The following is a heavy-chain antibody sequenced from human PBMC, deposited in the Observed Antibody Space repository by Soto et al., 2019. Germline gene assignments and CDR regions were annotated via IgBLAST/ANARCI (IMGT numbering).Heavy chain of an antibody. Sequence: QAQLVQSGAEVRKPGASVEVSCEASGYSFTNHPMHWVRQSPGQRLEWMGWINVDNGNTEYLQKFQGRVIIARDTSANTVYMYLSLLSSEDTATYYCARDRGLAGGEFEAFDIWGQGTTVTVS. D-gene: IGHD2-15*01. CDR1: GYSFTNHP. J-gene: IGHJ3*02. CDR3: ARDRGLAGGEFEAFDI. V-gene: IGHV1-3*01. CDR2: INVDNGNT.